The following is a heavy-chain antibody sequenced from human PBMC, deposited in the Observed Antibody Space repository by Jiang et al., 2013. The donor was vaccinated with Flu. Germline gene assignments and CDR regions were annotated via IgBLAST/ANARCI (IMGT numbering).Heavy chain of an antibody. V-gene: IGHV4-31*02. CDR2: IYYSGST. CDR3: ARVLGGSGSLRVDYYGMDV. D-gene: IGHD3-10*01. J-gene: IGHJ6*02. Sequence: SSGGYYWSWIRQHPGKGLEWIGYIYYSGSTYYNPSLKSRVTISVDTSKNQFSLKLSSVTAADTAVYYCARVLGGSGSLRVDYYGMDVWGQGTTVTVSS. CDR1: SSGGYY.